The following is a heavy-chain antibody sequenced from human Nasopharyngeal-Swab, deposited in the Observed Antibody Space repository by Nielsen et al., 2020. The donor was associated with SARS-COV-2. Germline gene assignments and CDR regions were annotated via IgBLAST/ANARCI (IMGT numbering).Heavy chain of an antibody. Sequence: LSLTCAASGFTFTSYWMSWVRQAPGKGLEWVADIKQDGTETHYVDAVKGRFTISRDNAKNSLHLQMNSLRAEDTAVYFCVRGDAYNRLWGQGILVTVSS. D-gene: IGHD5-24*01. J-gene: IGHJ4*02. CDR1: GFTFTSYW. CDR2: IKQDGTET. CDR3: VRGDAYNRL. V-gene: IGHV3-7*04.